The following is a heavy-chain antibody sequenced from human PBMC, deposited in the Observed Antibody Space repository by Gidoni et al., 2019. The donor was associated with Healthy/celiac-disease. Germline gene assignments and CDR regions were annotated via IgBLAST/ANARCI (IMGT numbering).Heavy chain of an antibody. CDR3: ARDASTGLYYDILTGSGGVGFDY. J-gene: IGHJ4*02. CDR1: GFTFRSYS. CDR2: IRSSSSYI. V-gene: IGHV3-21*01. D-gene: IGHD3-9*01. Sequence: EVQLVESGGGLVKPGGSLRLSCAASGFTFRSYSMNWVRQAPGKGLEWVSSIRSSSSYIYYADSVKGRFTISRDNAKNSLYLQINSLRAEDTALYYCARDASTGLYYDILTGSGGVGFDYWGQGTLVTVSS.